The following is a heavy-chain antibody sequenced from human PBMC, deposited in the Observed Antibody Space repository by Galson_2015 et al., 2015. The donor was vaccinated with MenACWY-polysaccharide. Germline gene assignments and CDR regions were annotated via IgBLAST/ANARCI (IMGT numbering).Heavy chain of an antibody. CDR2: IDWDGDK. CDR1: GFSLTTSGMR. J-gene: IGHJ4*02. CDR3: ARSRDGSNFDY. V-gene: IGHV2-70*04. D-gene: IGHD5-24*01. Sequence: PALVKPTQTLTLTCTFSGFSLTTSGMRANWIRQPPGKALEWLARIDWDGDKFYSTSLKTRLTIPKDTSKNQVVLTMTNMDPVDTATYYCARSRDGSNFDYWGQGTLVTVSS.